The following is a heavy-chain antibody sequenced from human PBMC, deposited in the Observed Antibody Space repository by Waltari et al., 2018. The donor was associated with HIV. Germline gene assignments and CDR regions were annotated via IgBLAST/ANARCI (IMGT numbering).Heavy chain of an antibody. V-gene: IGHV3-9*01. Sequence: EVQLVESGGGLVQPGRSLRLSCAASGFTLDDYAMHWGRQAPGKGLEWVSGISWNSGSIGYADSVKGRFTISRDNAKNSLYLQMNSLRAEDTALYYCAKGRGEYWGQGTLVTVSS. CDR1: GFTLDDYA. CDR3: AKGRGEY. J-gene: IGHJ4*02. CDR2: ISWNSGSI. D-gene: IGHD3-10*01.